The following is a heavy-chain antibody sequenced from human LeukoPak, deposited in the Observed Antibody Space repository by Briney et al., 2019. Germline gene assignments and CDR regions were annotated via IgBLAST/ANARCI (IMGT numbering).Heavy chain of an antibody. J-gene: IGHJ4*02. Sequence: SETLSLTCTVSGGSVSSGSYYWSWIRQPPGKGLEWIGYIYDSGSTNYNPSLKSRVTISVDTSKNQFSLKLSSVIAADTAVYYCARGGGSYLDYWGQGTLVTVSS. V-gene: IGHV4-61*01. CDR2: IYDSGST. CDR1: GGSVSSGSYY. CDR3: ARGGGSYLDY. D-gene: IGHD1-26*01.